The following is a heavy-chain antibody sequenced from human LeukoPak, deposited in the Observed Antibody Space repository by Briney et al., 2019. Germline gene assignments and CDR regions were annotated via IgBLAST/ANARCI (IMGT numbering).Heavy chain of an antibody. V-gene: IGHV4-4*07. CDR1: GGSLSSYY. CDR2: IYTSGST. CDR3: ARGGVYCGGDCYSGLSY. D-gene: IGHD2-21*02. Sequence: PSETLSLTCTVSGGSLSSYYWSWIRQPPGKGLEWIGRIYTSGSTNYNPSLTSRVTMSVDTSKNQLSLNLSSVTAADTAMYYCARGGVYCGGDCYSGLSYWGQGTLVTVSS. J-gene: IGHJ4*02.